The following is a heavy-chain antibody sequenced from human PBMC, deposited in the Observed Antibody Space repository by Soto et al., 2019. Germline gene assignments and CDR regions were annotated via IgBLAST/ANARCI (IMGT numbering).Heavy chain of an antibody. CDR3: AREGVSSRWYNYYGMDV. CDR1: GSTFTSYG. CDR2: ISDYNGNT. D-gene: IGHD6-13*01. J-gene: IGHJ6*02. Sequence: ASVKVSCKASGSTFTSYGISWVRQAPGQGLEWMGWISDYNGNTNYAQKLQGRVTMTTDTSTSTAYMELRSLRSDDTAVYYCAREGVSSRWYNYYGMDVWGQGTTVTVSS. V-gene: IGHV1-18*01.